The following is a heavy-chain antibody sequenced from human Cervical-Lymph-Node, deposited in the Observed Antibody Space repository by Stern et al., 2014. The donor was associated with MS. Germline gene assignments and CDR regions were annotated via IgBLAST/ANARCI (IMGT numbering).Heavy chain of an antibody. V-gene: IGHV1-69*09. J-gene: IGHJ5*02. D-gene: IGHD2-21*02. CDR1: GGPFISSYA. Sequence: VQLVESGAEVKKPGSSVNVSCRASGGPFISSYAITWMRQAPGQGLEWMGRLIPILGLPNYAQEFQGSLSITADTYTNPTLMELSGLTSEDTAVYSCASGVVTNRAAATLHNLFDPWGQGTLVTVSS. CDR3: ASGVVTNRAAATLHNLFDP. CDR2: LIPILGLP.